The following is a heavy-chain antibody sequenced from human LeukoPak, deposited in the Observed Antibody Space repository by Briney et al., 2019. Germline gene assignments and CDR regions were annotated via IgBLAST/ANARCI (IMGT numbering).Heavy chain of an antibody. D-gene: IGHD2-2*02. V-gene: IGHV3-30*01. CDR1: GFTFSSSA. CDR3: ARAFAGYCSSTSCYTPDY. Sequence: GRSLRLSCAASGFTFSSSAMHWVRQAPGKGLGWVAVISYAGGNKYYADSLKGRFTISRDNTKNTLYLQMNSLRSEDTAVYYCARAFAGYCSSTSCYTPDYWGQGTLVTVSS. J-gene: IGHJ4*02. CDR2: ISYAGGNK.